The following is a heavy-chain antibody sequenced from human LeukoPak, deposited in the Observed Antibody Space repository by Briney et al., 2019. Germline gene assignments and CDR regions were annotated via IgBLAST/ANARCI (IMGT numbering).Heavy chain of an antibody. CDR3: AKDGTSWGSYPYYFDY. J-gene: IGHJ4*02. D-gene: IGHD1-26*01. Sequence: GGSLRLSCAASGFTFNNYGMHWVRQAPGKGLEWVAFIRYDGSNKYYADSVKGRFTISRDNSKNTLYLQMNSLRAEDTAVYYCAKDGTSWGSYPYYFDYWGQGTLVTVSS. CDR2: IRYDGSNK. CDR1: GFTFNNYG. V-gene: IGHV3-30*02.